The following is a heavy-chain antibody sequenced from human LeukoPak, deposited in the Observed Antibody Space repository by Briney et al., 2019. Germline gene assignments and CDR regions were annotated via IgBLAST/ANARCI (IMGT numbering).Heavy chain of an antibody. V-gene: IGHV4-30-2*01. J-gene: IGHJ5*02. CDR3: ARGQTVYGDYGGVAWFDP. CDR2: IYHSGST. CDR1: GGSISSGGYP. Sequence: SQTLSLTCAVSGGSISSGGYPWSWIRQPPGKGLEWIGYIYHSGSTYYNPSLKSRVTISVDRSKNQSSLKLSSVTAADTAVYYCARGQTVYGDYGGVAWFDPWGQGTLVTVSS. D-gene: IGHD4-17*01.